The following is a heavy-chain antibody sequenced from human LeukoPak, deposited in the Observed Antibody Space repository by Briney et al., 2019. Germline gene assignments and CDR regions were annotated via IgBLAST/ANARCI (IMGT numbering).Heavy chain of an antibody. CDR1: GFTVSSNY. CDR3: ALAREEIYCYYMDV. Sequence: GGSLRLSCAASGFTVSSNYMSWVRQAPGKGLEWVSAISGSGGSTYYADSVKGRFTISRDNSKNTLYLQMNSLRAEDTAVYYYALAREEIYCYYMDVWGKGTTVTVSS. J-gene: IGHJ6*03. D-gene: IGHD1-26*01. CDR2: ISGSGGST. V-gene: IGHV3-23*01.